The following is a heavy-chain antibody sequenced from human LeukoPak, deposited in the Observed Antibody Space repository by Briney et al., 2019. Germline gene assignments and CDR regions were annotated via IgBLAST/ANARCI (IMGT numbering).Heavy chain of an antibody. Sequence: PGRSLRLSCAVSGFTLSYYPMHWVRQAPGKGLEWVAVISVDGTKTYYADSVKGRFTISRDNSKSTVFLQMNGLRTEDTALYYCARDWAGQNELEGPLDYWGQGALVTVSS. CDR3: ARDWAGQNELEGPLDY. D-gene: IGHD1-7*01. CDR1: GFTLSYYP. J-gene: IGHJ4*02. V-gene: IGHV3-30*04. CDR2: ISVDGTKT.